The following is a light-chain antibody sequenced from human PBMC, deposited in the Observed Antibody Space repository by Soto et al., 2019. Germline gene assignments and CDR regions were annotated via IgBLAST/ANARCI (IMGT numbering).Light chain of an antibody. CDR1: QSVSSY. V-gene: IGKV3-15*01. J-gene: IGKJ1*01. CDR3: HQYNDWPRT. Sequence: EIVLTQSPGTLSLSPGERATLSCRASQSVSSYLAWYQQKPGQAPRLLIYGASIRATGIPARFSGSGSGTEFTLTISSLQSEDFAVYYCHQYNDWPRTFGQGTKVDIK. CDR2: GAS.